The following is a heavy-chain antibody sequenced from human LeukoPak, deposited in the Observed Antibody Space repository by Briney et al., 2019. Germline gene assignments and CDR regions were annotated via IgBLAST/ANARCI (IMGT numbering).Heavy chain of an antibody. V-gene: IGHV3-23*01. CDR1: GFTFNTYD. CDR2: INGNGVNT. CDR3: AKRLIEGILPLAFDI. J-gene: IGHJ3*02. D-gene: IGHD3-3*02. Sequence: AGGSLRLSCAASGFTFNTYDMSWVRQAPGKGLEWVSTINGNGVNTYYADSVKGRFTISRDNSKNTLYLQMNSLRGEDTAVYYCAKRLIEGILPLAFDIWGQGTMATVSS.